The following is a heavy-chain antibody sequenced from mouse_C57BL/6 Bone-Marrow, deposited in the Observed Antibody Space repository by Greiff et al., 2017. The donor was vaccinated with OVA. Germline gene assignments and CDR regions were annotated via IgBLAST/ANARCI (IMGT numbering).Heavy chain of an antibody. D-gene: IGHD2-3*01. V-gene: IGHV14-4*01. Sequence: EVQLVESGAELVRPGASVKLSCTASGFNIKDDYMHWVKQRPEQGLEWIGWIDPENGDTEYASKFQGKATITADTSSNTAYLQLSSLTAEDTADYYCTRDGYPDYWGKGTTLTVSS. CDR3: TRDGYPDY. CDR1: GFNIKDDY. J-gene: IGHJ2*01. CDR2: IDPENGDT.